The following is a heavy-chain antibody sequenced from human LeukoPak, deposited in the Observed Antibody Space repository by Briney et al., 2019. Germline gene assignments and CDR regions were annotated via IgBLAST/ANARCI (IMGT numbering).Heavy chain of an antibody. Sequence: GGSLRLSCAASGFTFDDYAMHWARQAPGKGLEWLSIISWNSGYIGYADSVKGRFTISRDNAKNSLYLQMDSLRAEDTAFYYCAKVRGTYSSGFFFDYWGQGTLVTVSS. CDR2: ISWNSGYI. V-gene: IGHV3-9*01. CDR1: GFTFDDYA. J-gene: IGHJ4*02. D-gene: IGHD6-19*01. CDR3: AKVRGTYSSGFFFDY.